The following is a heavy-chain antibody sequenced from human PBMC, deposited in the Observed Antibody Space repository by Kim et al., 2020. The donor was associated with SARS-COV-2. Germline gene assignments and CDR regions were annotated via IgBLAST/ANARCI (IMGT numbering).Heavy chain of an antibody. J-gene: IGHJ4*02. CDR1: GGSISSGSYY. CDR3: ARDGYFDWQTFDY. V-gene: IGHV4-61*02. D-gene: IGHD3-9*01. CDR2: IYTSGST. Sequence: SETLSLTCTVSGGSISSGSYYWSWIRQPAGKGLEWIGRIYTSGSTNYNPSLKSRVTISVDTSKNQFSLKLSSVTAADTAVYYCARDGYFDWQTFDYWGQGTLVTVSS.